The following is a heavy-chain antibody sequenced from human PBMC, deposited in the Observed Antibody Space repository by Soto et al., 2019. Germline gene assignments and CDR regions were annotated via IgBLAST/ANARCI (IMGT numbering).Heavy chain of an antibody. CDR2: IYYSGST. CDR3: ARGYCSSTSCPYYYYYYGMDV. V-gene: IGHV4-39*01. J-gene: IGHJ6*02. Sequence: SETLSLTCTVSGGSISSSSYYWGWIRQPPGKGLEWIGSIYYSGSTYYNPSLKSRVTISVDTSKNQFSLKLSSVTAADTAVYYCARGYCSSTSCPYYYYYYGMDVWGQGTTVTVSS. D-gene: IGHD2-2*01. CDR1: GGSISSSSYY.